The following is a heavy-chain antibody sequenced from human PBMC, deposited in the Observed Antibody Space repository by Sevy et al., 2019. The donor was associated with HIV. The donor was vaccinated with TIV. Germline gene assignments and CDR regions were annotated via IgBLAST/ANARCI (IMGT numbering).Heavy chain of an antibody. V-gene: IGHV4-59*01. CDR2: ISYSGST. Sequence: LRETLSLTCTVSGGSISSFYWSWMRQPPGKGLEWIGYISYSGSTNYNPSLKSRVTISVDTSKNQFSLRLSSVTAADTAVYYCARDQGLNSYHFGMDVWGQGTTVTVSS. CDR1: GGSISSFY. D-gene: IGHD2-21*02. CDR3: ARDQGLNSYHFGMDV. J-gene: IGHJ6*02.